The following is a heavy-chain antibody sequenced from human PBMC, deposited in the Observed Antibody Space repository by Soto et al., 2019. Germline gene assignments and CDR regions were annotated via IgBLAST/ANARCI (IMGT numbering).Heavy chain of an antibody. D-gene: IGHD2-2*01. CDR1: GFTFSSYA. CDR2: ISGSGGTT. J-gene: IGHJ6*04. Sequence: GGSLRLSCAASGFTFSSYAMSWVRQAPGKGLEWVSAISGSGGTTYYADSVKGRFTFSRDNSKNTLYLQMNSLRAEDTAVYYWAKGGSPSRGPYYYGRDVGAKGTRVTVSS. CDR3: AKGGSPSRGPYYYGRDV. V-gene: IGHV3-23*01.